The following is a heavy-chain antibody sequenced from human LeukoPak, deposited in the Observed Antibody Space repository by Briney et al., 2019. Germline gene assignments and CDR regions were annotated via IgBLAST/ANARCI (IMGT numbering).Heavy chain of an antibody. J-gene: IGHJ6*03. CDR3: ARSGVAVAGKWNYMDV. D-gene: IGHD6-19*01. Sequence: GGSLRLSCAASGFTVSSNYMSWVRQAPGKGLEWVSVIYSGGSTYYADSVKGRFTISRDNSKNTLYLQMNSLRAEDTAVYYCARSGVAVAGKWNYMDVWGKGTTVTISS. V-gene: IGHV3-53*01. CDR2: IYSGGST. CDR1: GFTVSSNY.